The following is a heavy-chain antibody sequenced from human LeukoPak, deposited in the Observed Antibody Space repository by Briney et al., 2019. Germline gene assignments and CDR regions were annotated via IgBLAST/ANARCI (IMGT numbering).Heavy chain of an antibody. CDR3: ARDRGGAIPFDY. J-gene: IGHJ4*02. D-gene: IGHD3-16*01. Sequence: PGGSLRLSCAASGFTFNRNAISWVRQAPGKGLEWVSSISSSSSYIYYADSVKGRFTISRDNAKNPLYLQMNSLRAEDTAVYYCARDRGGAIPFDYWGQGTLVTVSS. CDR2: ISSSSSYI. V-gene: IGHV3-21*01. CDR1: GFTFNRNA.